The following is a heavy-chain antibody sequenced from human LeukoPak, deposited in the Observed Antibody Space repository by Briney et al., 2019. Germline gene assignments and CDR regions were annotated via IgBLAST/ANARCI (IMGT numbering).Heavy chain of an antibody. D-gene: IGHD3-22*01. CDR2: ISGRGGIT. J-gene: IGHJ4*02. CDR1: GFTFNNYA. CDR3: AKENWVYNWKYDSSGSGINY. V-gene: IGHV3-23*01. Sequence: GGSLRLSCAASGFTFNNYAMSWVRQAPGKGLEGVSTISGRGGITYSADSVKGRFTISRDNSKNTLYLQMSSLRAEDAAVYYCAKENWVYNWKYDSSGSGINYWGQGTLVTVSS.